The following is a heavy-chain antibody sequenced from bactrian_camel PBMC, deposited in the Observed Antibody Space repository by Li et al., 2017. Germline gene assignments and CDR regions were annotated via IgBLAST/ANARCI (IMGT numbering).Heavy chain of an antibody. CDR2: TYTAHGFDAT. CDR1: GVTRSI. J-gene: IGHJ4*01. CDR3: AMDRALTRGDYHGCNYDYRF. V-gene: IGHV3S54*01. Sequence: HVQLVESGGGSVQGGGSLRLSCAYSGVTRSIGWSRQRLYEHREGVATTYTAHGFDATRYADSVKGRFTISHDKGKNTVYLQMNSLKPEDTAVYYCAMDRALTRGDYHGCNYDYRFWGQGTQVTVS. D-gene: IGHD4*01.